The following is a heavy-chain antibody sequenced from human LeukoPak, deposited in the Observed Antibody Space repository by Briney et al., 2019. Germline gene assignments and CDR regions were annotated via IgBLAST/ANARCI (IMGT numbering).Heavy chain of an antibody. CDR3: ARRRQPYYYDSSGYYRPIDAFDI. J-gene: IGHJ3*02. Sequence: LETLSLTCTVSGGSISSYYWSWIRQPPGKGLEWIGYIYYSGSTNYNPSLKSRVTISVDTSKNQFSLKLSSVTAADTVVYYCARRRQPYYYDSSGYYRPIDAFDIWGQGTMVTVSS. CDR2: IYYSGST. CDR1: GGSISSYY. D-gene: IGHD3-22*01. V-gene: IGHV4-59*08.